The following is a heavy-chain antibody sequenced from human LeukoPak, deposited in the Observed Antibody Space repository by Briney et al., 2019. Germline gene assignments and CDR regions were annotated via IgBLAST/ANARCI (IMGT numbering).Heavy chain of an antibody. Sequence: GGSLRLSCAASGFTVSSNYMSWVRQAPGKGLEWVSVTYSGGSTYYADSVKGRFTISRDNSKNTLYLQMNSLRAEDTAVYYCARVSIDYDFWSGYLGDAFDIWGQGTMVTVSS. CDR1: GFTVSSNY. J-gene: IGHJ3*02. D-gene: IGHD3-3*01. V-gene: IGHV3-53*01. CDR3: ARVSIDYDFWSGYLGDAFDI. CDR2: TYSGGST.